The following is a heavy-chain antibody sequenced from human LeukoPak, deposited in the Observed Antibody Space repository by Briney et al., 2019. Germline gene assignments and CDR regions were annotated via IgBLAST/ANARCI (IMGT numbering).Heavy chain of an antibody. Sequence: ASVKVSCKASGYTFTSYGISWVRQAPGQGLEWMGWISAYNGNTNYAQKLQGRVTMTRDTSISTAYMELSRLRSDDTAVYYCARSPDILTGENFDYWGQGTLVTVSS. CDR2: ISAYNGNT. D-gene: IGHD3-9*01. J-gene: IGHJ4*02. CDR1: GYTFTSYG. CDR3: ARSPDILTGENFDY. V-gene: IGHV1-18*01.